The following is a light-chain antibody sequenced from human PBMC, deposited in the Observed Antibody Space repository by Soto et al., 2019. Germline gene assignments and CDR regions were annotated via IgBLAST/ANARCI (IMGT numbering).Light chain of an antibody. J-gene: IGLJ2*01. CDR3: ETWDSNTRV. CDR1: SGHSSYI. CDR2: LEGSGSY. V-gene: IGLV4-60*03. Sequence: QLVLTQSSSASAYLGSSVKLTCTLSSGHSSYIIAWHQQQPGKAPRYLMKLEGSGSYNKGSGVPDRFSGSSSGADRYLTISNLQSEDEAEYHCETWDSNTRVFGGGTKLTVL.